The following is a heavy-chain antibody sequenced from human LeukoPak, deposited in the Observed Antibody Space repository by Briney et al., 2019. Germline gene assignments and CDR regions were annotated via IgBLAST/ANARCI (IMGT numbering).Heavy chain of an antibody. Sequence: GSLRLSCAASGFTFSLYWMNWVRRAPGKGLEWVANIKQDGSEKNYVDSVKGRFTISSDNAKNSLYLQMNNLRVEDTAMYYCAGGTGFIIKDWGQGTLVTVSS. J-gene: IGHJ4*02. CDR3: AGGTGFIIKD. CDR1: GFTFSLYW. CDR2: IKQDGSEK. D-gene: IGHD3-9*01. V-gene: IGHV3-7*03.